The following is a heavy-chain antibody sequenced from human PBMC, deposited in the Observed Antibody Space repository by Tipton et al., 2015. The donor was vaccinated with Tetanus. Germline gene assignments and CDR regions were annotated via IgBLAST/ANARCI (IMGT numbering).Heavy chain of an antibody. V-gene: IGHV3-23*01. CDR1: GFTFSSHA. Sequence: GSLRLSCAASGFTFSSHAMSWVRQAPGKGLECVSGISGSGGSTYYAYSVKGRFTISRDNSKNTLYLQMNSLRAEDTAVYYCAKKYCSGGSCYSIDSWGQGTLVTVSS. D-gene: IGHD2-15*01. CDR3: AKKYCSGGSCYSIDS. CDR2: ISGSGGST. J-gene: IGHJ4*02.